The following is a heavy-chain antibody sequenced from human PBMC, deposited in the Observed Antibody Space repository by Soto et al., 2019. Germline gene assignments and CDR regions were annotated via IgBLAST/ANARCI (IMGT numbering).Heavy chain of an antibody. V-gene: IGHV4-61*01. D-gene: IGHD1-26*01. CDR1: GGSVSSGSYY. CDR2: IYYSGST. CDR3: ARDRRSGSSRGPYYYYYYGMDV. J-gene: IGHJ6*02. Sequence: PSETLSLTCTVSGGSVSSGSYYWSWIWQPPGKGLEWIGYIYYSGSTNYNPSLKSRVTISVDTSKNQFSLKLSSVTAADTAVYYCARDRRSGSSRGPYYYYYYGMDVWGQGTTVTVSS.